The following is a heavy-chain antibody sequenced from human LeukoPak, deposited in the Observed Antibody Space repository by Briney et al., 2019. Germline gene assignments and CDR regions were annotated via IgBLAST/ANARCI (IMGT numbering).Heavy chain of an antibody. Sequence: PSETLSLTCAVSGGSISNSNWWSWVRQPPGKGLEWIGEIFHSGSTNYNPSLKSRVSISVDKSKNQFSLKVSSVTAADTAVYYCARDKYGSGTGFDLWGRGTLVTVFS. CDR2: IFHSGST. CDR1: GGSISNSNW. D-gene: IGHD3-10*01. J-gene: IGHJ5*02. V-gene: IGHV4-4*02. CDR3: ARDKYGSGTGFDL.